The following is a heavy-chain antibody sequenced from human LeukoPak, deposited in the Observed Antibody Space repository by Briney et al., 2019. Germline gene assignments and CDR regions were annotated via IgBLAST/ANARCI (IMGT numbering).Heavy chain of an antibody. J-gene: IGHJ4*02. Sequence: PSETLSLTCAVYGGSFSGYYWNWIRQPPGKGLEWIGEINHSGSTNYNPSLKSRVTISVDTSKNQFSLKLSSVTAADTAVYYCARGRRSSHRKALDYWGQGTLVTVSS. CDR2: INHSGST. D-gene: IGHD1-14*01. CDR1: GGSFSGYY. CDR3: ARGRRSSHRKALDY. V-gene: IGHV4-34*01.